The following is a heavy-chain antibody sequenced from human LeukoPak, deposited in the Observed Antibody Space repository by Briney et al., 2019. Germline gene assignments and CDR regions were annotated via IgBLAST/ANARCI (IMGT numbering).Heavy chain of an antibody. CDR3: AKPTVDGPLH. J-gene: IGHJ4*02. CDR2: ISGSGT. V-gene: IGHV3-23*01. Sequence: PGGSLRLSCAASGFTFSNYAMSWVRQAPGKGLEWVSAISGSGTYYADSVKGRFTISRDNSRNTLHLQMNSLRAEDTAVYYCAKPTVDGPLHWGQGTLVTVSS. CDR1: GFTFSNYA. D-gene: IGHD7-27*01.